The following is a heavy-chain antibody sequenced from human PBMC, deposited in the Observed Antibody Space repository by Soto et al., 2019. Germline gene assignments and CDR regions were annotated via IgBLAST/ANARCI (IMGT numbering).Heavy chain of an antibody. V-gene: IGHV3-33*01. CDR3: ASGSVGTTGTTFVNVREDY. CDR1: GFGFSNYG. D-gene: IGHD1-1*01. J-gene: IGHJ4*02. Sequence: QVQLEESGGGVVQPGGSLRLSCIASGFGFSNYGMHWVRQAPGKGLEWVALIWYDGCYIYYAESVKGRFTISTGNSKKTQFLQTSSLGADDTALYFCASGSVGTTGTTFVNVREDYWGQETLVIVSS. CDR2: IWYDGCYI.